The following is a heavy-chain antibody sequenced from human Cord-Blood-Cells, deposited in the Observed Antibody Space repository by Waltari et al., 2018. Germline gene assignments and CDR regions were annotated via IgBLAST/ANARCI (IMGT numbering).Heavy chain of an antibody. J-gene: IGHJ2*01. CDR2: INHSGST. V-gene: IGHV4-34*01. D-gene: IGHD5-12*01. CDR1: AGSFSGYY. Sequence: QVQLQQWGAGLLKPSETLSLTCAVYAGSFSGYYWSWIRQPPGKGLEWIGEINHSGSTNYNPSLKSRVTISVDTSKNQFSLKLSSVTAADTAVYYCARHTWLPPDRDFDLWGRGTLVTVSS. CDR3: ARHTWLPPDRDFDL.